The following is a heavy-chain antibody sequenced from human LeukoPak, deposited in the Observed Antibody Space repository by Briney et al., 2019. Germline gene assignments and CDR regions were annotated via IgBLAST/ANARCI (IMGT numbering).Heavy chain of an antibody. J-gene: IGHJ5*02. V-gene: IGHV1-8*01. D-gene: IGHD3-10*01. Sequence: GASVKVSCKASGYTFTSYDINWVRQATGQGLEWMGWMNPNSGNTGYAQKFRGRVTMTRNTSISTAYMELSSLRSEDRAVYYCARGRMVRGVTWWFVPWGQGTLVTVSS. CDR2: MNPNSGNT. CDR3: ARGRMVRGVTWWFVP. CDR1: GYTFTSYD.